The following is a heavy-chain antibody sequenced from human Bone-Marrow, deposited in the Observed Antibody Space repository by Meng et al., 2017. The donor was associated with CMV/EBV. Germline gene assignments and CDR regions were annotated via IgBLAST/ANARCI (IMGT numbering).Heavy chain of an antibody. Sequence: SETLSLTCTVSGGSISSSSYYWGWIRQPPGKGLEWIGEINHSGSTNYNPSLKSRVTISVDTSKNQFSLKLSSVTAADTAVYYCARFRGGIPIRSYYYGMDVWGQGTTVTVSS. J-gene: IGHJ6*02. CDR2: INHSGST. CDR3: ARFRGGIPIRSYYYGMDV. D-gene: IGHD2-2*02. CDR1: GGSISSSSYY. V-gene: IGHV4-39*07.